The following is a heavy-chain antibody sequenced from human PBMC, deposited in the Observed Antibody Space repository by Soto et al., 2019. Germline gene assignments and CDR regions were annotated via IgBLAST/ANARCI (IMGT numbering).Heavy chain of an antibody. D-gene: IGHD6-13*01. CDR2: IDPSDSYT. Sequence: GESLNISGKGSGYSLTSYGISWVRQMPGKGLAWMGRIDPSDSYTNYSPSFQGHVTISADKSISTAYLQWSSLKASDTAMYYCARLKYSSSWYGYYYYYGMDVWGQGTTVTVSS. J-gene: IGHJ6*02. CDR3: ARLKYSSSWYGYYYYYGMDV. CDR1: GYSLTSYG. V-gene: IGHV5-10-1*01.